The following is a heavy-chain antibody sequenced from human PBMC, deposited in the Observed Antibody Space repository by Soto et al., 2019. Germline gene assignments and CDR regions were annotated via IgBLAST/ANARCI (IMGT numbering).Heavy chain of an antibody. V-gene: IGHV4-61*01. CDR3: ATGRYFYGSEF. CDR1: GGSVSSGYYY. D-gene: IGHD3-10*01. Sequence: QVQLQESGPGLVKPSETLSLTCTVSGGSVSSGYYYWSWIRQPPGKGLEWIGYTYTGGITNYNPSLKSRVTISLDTSKNQFSLELTSVTAADTAVYYCATGRYFYGSEFWGQGTLVTVSS. CDR2: TYTGGIT. J-gene: IGHJ4*02.